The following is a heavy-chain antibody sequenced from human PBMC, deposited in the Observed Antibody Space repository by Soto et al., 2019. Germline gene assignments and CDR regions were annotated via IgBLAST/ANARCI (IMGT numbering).Heavy chain of an antibody. CDR2: IYPGDSGT. CDR1: GYRFTTYW. Sequence: EVQLVQSGPEVRKPGESLRISCEGSGYRFTTYWIGWVRQMPGKGLEGMGIIYPGDSGTRYNPSFQGHVTISADKSNNTTYLQWTSLKASDTATYYCARHLGVTVAGTRWYFDLWGRGTLVTVSS. D-gene: IGHD6-19*01. V-gene: IGHV5-51*01. CDR3: ARHLGVTVAGTRWYFDL. J-gene: IGHJ2*01.